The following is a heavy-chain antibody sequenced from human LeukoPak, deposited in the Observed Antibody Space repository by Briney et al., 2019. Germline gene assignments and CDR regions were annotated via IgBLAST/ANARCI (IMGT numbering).Heavy chain of an antibody. Sequence: GGSLRLSCAASGFTFSSYGMHWVRQAPGKGLEWVAVISYDGSNKYYADSVKGRFTISRDNPKNTLYLQMNSLRAEDTAVYYCAKDFGEYYDSSGYAPYYYYYGMDVWGQGTTVTVSS. CDR2: ISYDGSNK. CDR1: GFTFSSYG. CDR3: AKDFGEYYDSSGYAPYYYYYGMDV. V-gene: IGHV3-30*18. D-gene: IGHD3-22*01. J-gene: IGHJ6*02.